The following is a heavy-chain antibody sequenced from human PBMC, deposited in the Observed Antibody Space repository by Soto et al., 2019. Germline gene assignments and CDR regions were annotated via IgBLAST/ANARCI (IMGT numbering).Heavy chain of an antibody. J-gene: IGHJ5*02. Sequence: SVKVSCKASGYTFTSYGISWVRQAPGQGREWMGWIRAYNGNTNYAQKLQGRVTMTTDTCKSTAHMELGSLRSDDTAVYYCASHSGIHYWFDPSGQGTLVTVSS. CDR3: ASHSGIHYWFDP. D-gene: IGHD1-26*01. CDR1: GYTFTSYG. V-gene: IGHV1-18*04. CDR2: IRAYNGNT.